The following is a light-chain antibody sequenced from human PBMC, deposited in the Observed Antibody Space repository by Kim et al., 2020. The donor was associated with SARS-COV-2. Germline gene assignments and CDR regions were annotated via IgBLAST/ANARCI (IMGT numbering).Light chain of an antibody. Sequence: LGQPVRVTGQGDGPRSYYASWYQQKPGQAPVLVIYGENNRPSGIPDRFAGSSSGNTASLTITGAQAEDEADYYCNSRDSSGNHLVFGGGTKLTVL. CDR3: NSRDSSGNHLV. CDR1: GPRSYY. V-gene: IGLV3-19*01. CDR2: GEN. J-gene: IGLJ3*02.